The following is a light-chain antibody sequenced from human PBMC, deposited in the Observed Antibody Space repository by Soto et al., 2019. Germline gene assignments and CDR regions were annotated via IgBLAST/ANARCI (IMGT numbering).Light chain of an antibody. CDR1: QRVLGNSKKKTY. CDR3: QQYSGPPYT. J-gene: IGKJ2*01. CDR2: WAS. V-gene: IGKV4-1*01. Sequence: DIVMTQSPDSLAVFLGERATITCKSSQRVLGNSKKKTYLAWYQQKPGQPPRLLIYWASARESGVPDRFSGSGSGTDFTLTISSLRAEDVAVYYCQQYSGPPYTFGQGTKLEIK.